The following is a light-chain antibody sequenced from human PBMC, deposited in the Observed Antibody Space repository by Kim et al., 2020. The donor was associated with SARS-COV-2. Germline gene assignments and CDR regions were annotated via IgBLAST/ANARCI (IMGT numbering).Light chain of an antibody. CDR3: QSADSSGTWV. V-gene: IGLV3-25*03. CDR2: KDS. CDR1: ALPKQY. Sequence: SYELKQPPSVSVSPGQTARITCSGDALPKQYAYWYQQKPGQAPVLVIYKDSERPSGIPERFSGSSSGTTVTLTISGVQAEDEADYYCQSADSSGTWVFGGETQLTVL. J-gene: IGLJ3*02.